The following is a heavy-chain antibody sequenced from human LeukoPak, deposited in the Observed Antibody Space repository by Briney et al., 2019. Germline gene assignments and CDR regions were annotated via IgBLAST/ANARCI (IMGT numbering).Heavy chain of an antibody. V-gene: IGHV3-74*01. D-gene: IGHD5-12*01. CDR1: GFTFSSYW. J-gene: IGHJ6*03. CDR3: IRTLIVATSPYMDV. Sequence: GGSLRLSCAASGFTFSSYWMHWVRQAPGKGLVWVSRVNSDETGTTYADSVEGRFTISRDNAKNTLYLQMNSLRAEDTAIYYCIRTLIVATSPYMDVWGKGTTVTVSS. CDR2: VNSDETGT.